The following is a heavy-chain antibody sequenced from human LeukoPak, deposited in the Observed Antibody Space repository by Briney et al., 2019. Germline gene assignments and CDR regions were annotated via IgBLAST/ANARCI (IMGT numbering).Heavy chain of an antibody. Sequence: SETLSLTCTVSGGSISGYYWSWIRQPPGKGLEWIGYIYYSGTTNYDPSLKSRVTISVDTSNNQFSLNLTSVTAADTAVYYCARGVRQQLYSDYWGQGTLVTVSS. V-gene: IGHV4-59*01. CDR3: ARGVRQQLYSDY. D-gene: IGHD6-13*01. CDR1: GGSISGYY. J-gene: IGHJ4*02. CDR2: IYYSGTT.